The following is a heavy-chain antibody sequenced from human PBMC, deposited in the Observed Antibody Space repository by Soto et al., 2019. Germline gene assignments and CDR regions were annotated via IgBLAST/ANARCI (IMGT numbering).Heavy chain of an antibody. CDR3: AKQGFDYDSSGYPDY. CDR1: VFTFSSYA. J-gene: IGHJ4*02. D-gene: IGHD3-22*01. V-gene: IGHV3-23*01. CDR2: ISGSGGST. Sequence: GSLRLSCAASVFTFSSYAMSWVRQAPGKGLEWVSAISGSGGSTYYADSVKGRFTISRDNSKNTLYLQMNSLRAEDTAVYYCAKQGFDYDSSGYPDYRGQGTLVTVSS.